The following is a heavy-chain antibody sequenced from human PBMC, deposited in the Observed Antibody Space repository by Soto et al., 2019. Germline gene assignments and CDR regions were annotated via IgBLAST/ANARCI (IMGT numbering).Heavy chain of an antibody. CDR2: INHSGST. J-gene: IGHJ2*01. CDR1: GGSFSPYF. D-gene: IGHD6-19*01. V-gene: IGHV4-34*04. CDR3: ARLASGWQYYYFDF. Sequence: QVQLQQWGAGLLKPSETLSLTCAVYGGSFSPYFWSWIRQPPGKGLEWIGEINHSGSTNDNPSLTRRATLSVDTSKHQVSLKLTSVTAADTAVYYCARLASGWQYYYFDFWGRGTPVSVSS.